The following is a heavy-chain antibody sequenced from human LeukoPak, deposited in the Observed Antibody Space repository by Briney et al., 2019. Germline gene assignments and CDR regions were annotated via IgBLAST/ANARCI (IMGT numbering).Heavy chain of an antibody. CDR2: INHSGST. J-gene: IGHJ6*03. CDR1: GGSFSGYY. Sequence: SETLSLTCAVYGGSFSGYYWSWIRQPPGKGLEWIGEINHSGSTNYNPSLKSRVTISVDTSKNQFSLKLSSVTAADTAVYYCARVKRAAAGRTYYYYYTDVWGKGTTVTVSS. CDR3: ARVKRAAAGRTYYYYYTDV. D-gene: IGHD6-13*01. V-gene: IGHV4-34*01.